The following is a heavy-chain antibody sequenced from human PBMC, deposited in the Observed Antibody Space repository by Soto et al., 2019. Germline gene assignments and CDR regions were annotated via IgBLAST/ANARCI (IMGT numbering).Heavy chain of an antibody. Sequence: GGSLRLSCAASGFTFSSYSMNWVRQAPGKGLEWVSSISSSSSYIYYADSVKGRFTISRDNAKNSLYLQMNSLRAEDTAVYYCARDKWFYGDYQLYAYWGQGTLVTVSS. CDR3: ARDKWFYGDYQLYAY. V-gene: IGHV3-21*01. D-gene: IGHD4-17*01. CDR1: GFTFSSYS. J-gene: IGHJ4*02. CDR2: ISSSSSYI.